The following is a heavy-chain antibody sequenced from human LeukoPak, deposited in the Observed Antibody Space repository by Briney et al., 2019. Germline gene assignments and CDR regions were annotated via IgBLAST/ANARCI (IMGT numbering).Heavy chain of an antibody. CDR1: GFTFSNAW. CDR2: IKSKTDGGTT. Sequence: TGGSLRLSCAASGFTFSNAWMSWVRQTPGKGLEWVGRIKSKTDGGTTDYVAPVKGRFTISRDDSKNTLYLQMNSLKSEDTAVYYCSTGPDPTFDYWGRGTLVTVSS. V-gene: IGHV3-15*01. J-gene: IGHJ4*02. CDR3: STGPDPTFDY.